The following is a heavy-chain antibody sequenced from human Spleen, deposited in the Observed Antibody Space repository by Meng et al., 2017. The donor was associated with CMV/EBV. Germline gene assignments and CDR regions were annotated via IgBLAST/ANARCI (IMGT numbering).Heavy chain of an antibody. CDR2: IWFDGSNE. V-gene: IGHV3-33*06. Sequence: GGSLRLSCAASGFTFSGSAMHWVRQAPGKGLEWVAVIWFDGSNEYYADSVKGRFTISRDISKDTLFLDMNSLRAEDTAVYYCAKDHVAVTGIGPLFDSWGQGVLVTVSS. CDR1: GFTFSGSA. D-gene: IGHD6-19*01. CDR3: AKDHVAVTGIGPLFDS. J-gene: IGHJ4*02.